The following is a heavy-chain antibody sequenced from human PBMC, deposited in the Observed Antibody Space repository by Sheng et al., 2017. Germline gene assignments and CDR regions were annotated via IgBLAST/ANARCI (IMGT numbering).Heavy chain of an antibody. J-gene: IGHJ6*02. D-gene: IGHD5-12*01. V-gene: IGHV4-34*02. CDR1: GGSFSDYY. CDR2: INRSGST. CDR3: ARVLVARFLQTFDYYNGMDV. Sequence: QVQLQQWGAGLLKPSETLSLTCAVYGGSFSDYYWSWIRQPPGKGLEWIGEINRSGSTNYNPSLKSRVTISVDTSKNQFSLKLSSLTAADTAVYYCARVLVARFLQTFDYYNGMDVWAEGTTVTVSS.